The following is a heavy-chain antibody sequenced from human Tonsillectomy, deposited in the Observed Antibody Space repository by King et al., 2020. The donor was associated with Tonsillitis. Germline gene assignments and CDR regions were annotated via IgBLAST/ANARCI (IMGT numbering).Heavy chain of an antibody. V-gene: IGHV3-30*04. CDR2: ISYDGSNK. Sequence: VQLVESGGGVVQPGRSLRLSCAASGFTFTSYGMHWVRQAPGKGLEWMAVISYDGSNKYFADSVKGRFTISRDNSKNTLYLQMNSLRAEDTAVYYCARGARDSSGYYLQYYFDYWGQGTLVTVSS. J-gene: IGHJ4*02. CDR3: ARGARDSSGYYLQYYFDY. CDR1: GFTFTSYG. D-gene: IGHD3-22*01.